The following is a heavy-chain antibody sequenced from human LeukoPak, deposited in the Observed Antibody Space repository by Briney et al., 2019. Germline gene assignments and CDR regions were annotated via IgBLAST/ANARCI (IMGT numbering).Heavy chain of an antibody. CDR2: ISSCDSTI. CDR3: ARERVPGELLFSDAFDI. CDR1: GFTTSSNE. J-gene: IGHJ3*02. D-gene: IGHD1-26*01. Sequence: LSCSASGFTTSSNEMNWVGQPPAKRLEWVSYISSCDSTIYYADYVKGRFTISRDNAKNSLYLQMNSLRAEDTAVYYCARERVPGELLFSDAFDIWGQGTMVTVSS. V-gene: IGHV3-48*03.